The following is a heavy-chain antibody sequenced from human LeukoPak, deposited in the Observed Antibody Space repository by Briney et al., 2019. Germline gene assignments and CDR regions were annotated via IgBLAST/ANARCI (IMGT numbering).Heavy chain of an antibody. V-gene: IGHV1-18*04. CDR3: ARDGPDVDCSGGSCYSGS. CDR2: ISAYNGNT. Sequence: ASVKVSCKASGYTFTSYGISWVPQAPGPGLEWMGWISAYNGNTNYAQKLQGRDTMTTDTSTSTAYMELRSLRSDDTAVYYCARDGPDVDCSGGSCYSGSWGQGTLVTVSS. CDR1: GYTFTSYG. D-gene: IGHD2-15*01. J-gene: IGHJ5*02.